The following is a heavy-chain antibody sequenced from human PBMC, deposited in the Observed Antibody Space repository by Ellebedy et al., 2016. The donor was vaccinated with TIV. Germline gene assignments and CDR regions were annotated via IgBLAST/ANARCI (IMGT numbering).Heavy chain of an antibody. V-gene: IGHV3-30*18. D-gene: IGHD4-17*01. CDR1: GFILSAYG. CDR2: ISYGGSNR. J-gene: IGHJ4*02. CDR3: AKDFYGDYGFVDY. Sequence: GESLKISXAASGFILSAYGMHWVRQAPGKGLEWVAIISYGGSNRYYADSVRGRFTISRDNSKNTLYLQMNSLRAEDTALYYCAKDFYGDYGFVDYWGQGTLVTVSS.